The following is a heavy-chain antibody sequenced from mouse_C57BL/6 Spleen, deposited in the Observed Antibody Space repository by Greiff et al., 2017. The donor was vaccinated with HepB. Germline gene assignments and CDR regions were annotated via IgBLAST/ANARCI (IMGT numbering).Heavy chain of an antibody. V-gene: IGHV1-55*01. CDR1: GYTFTSYW. CDR2: IYPGSGST. J-gene: IGHJ2*01. Sequence: QVQLQQPGAELVKPGASVKMSCKASGYTFTSYWITWVKQRPGQGLEWIGDIYPGSGSTNYNEKFKSKATLTVDTSASTAYMQLSSLTSEDSAVYYCAKGGLRRVGYFDYWGQGTTLTVSS. D-gene: IGHD2-4*01. CDR3: AKGGLRRVGYFDY.